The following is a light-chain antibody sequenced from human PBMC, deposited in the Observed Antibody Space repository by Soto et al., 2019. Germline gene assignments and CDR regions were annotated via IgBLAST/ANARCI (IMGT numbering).Light chain of an antibody. CDR2: LNSDGSH. J-gene: IGLJ2*01. V-gene: IGLV4-69*01. Sequence: QPVLTQSPSASASLGASVKLTYTLSSGHSSYVIAWHQQQPEKGPRYLMKLNSDGSHSKGDGIPDRFSGSSSGAERYLTISSLQSEDEADYYCQTWSTGIRVFGGGTKLTVL. CDR3: QTWSTGIRV. CDR1: SGHSSYV.